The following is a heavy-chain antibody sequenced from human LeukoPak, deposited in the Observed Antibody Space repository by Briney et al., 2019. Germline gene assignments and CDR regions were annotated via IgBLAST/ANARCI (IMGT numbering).Heavy chain of an antibody. CDR1: GFTFSSYE. V-gene: IGHV3-48*03. D-gene: IGHD6-13*01. CDR3: AREKNSSSWAFDY. J-gene: IGHJ4*02. Sequence: PGGSLRLSCAASGFTFSSYEMNWVRQAPGKGLEWVSYISSSGSTIYYADSVKGRFTISRDNAKNSLYLQMNSLRAEDTAVYYCAREKNSSSWAFDYWGKGTLVTVSS. CDR2: ISSSGSTI.